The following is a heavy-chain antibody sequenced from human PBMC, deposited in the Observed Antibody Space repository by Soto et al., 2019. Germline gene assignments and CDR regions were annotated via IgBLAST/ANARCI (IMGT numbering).Heavy chain of an antibody. Sequence: SETLSLTCTVSGGSISSGDYYWSWIRQPPGKGLEWIGYIYYSGSTYYNPSLKSRVTISVDTSKNQFSLKLSSVTAADTAVYYCARARDSGYDYPLSWFDPWGQGTLVT. CDR2: IYYSGST. D-gene: IGHD5-12*01. J-gene: IGHJ5*02. V-gene: IGHV4-30-4*01. CDR3: ARARDSGYDYPLSWFDP. CDR1: GGSISSGDYY.